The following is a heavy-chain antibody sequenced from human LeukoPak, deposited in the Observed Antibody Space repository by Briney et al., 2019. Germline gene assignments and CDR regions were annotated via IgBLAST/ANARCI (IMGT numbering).Heavy chain of an antibody. Sequence: PSETLSLTCTVSGGSISSYYWSWIRQPPGKGLEWIGYIHYSGSTSYNPSLKSRVTISVDTSKNQFSLKLSSVTAADTAVYYCARARGYSYGRYYYYYYMDVWGKGTTVTISS. V-gene: IGHV4-59*08. CDR1: GGSISSYY. J-gene: IGHJ6*03. CDR2: IHYSGST. D-gene: IGHD5-18*01. CDR3: ARARGYSYGRYYYYYYMDV.